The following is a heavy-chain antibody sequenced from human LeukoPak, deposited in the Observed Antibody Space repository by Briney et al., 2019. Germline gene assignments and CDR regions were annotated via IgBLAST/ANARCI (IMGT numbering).Heavy chain of an antibody. CDR2: IYHSGST. CDR3: ASTRNPSTIAVAGRSFDY. D-gene: IGHD6-19*01. J-gene: IGHJ4*02. CDR1: GYSISSGYY. Sequence: SETLSLTCAVSGYSISSGYYWGWIRQPPGKGLEWIGSIYHSGSTYYNPSLKSRVTISVDTSKNQFSLKLSSVTAADTAVYYCASTRNPSTIAVAGRSFDYWGQGTLVTVSS. V-gene: IGHV4-38-2*01.